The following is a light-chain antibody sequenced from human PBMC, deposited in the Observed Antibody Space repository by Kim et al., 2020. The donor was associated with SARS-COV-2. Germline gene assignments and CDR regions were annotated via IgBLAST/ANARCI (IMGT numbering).Light chain of an antibody. CDR2: DTS. J-gene: IGKJ2*01. Sequence: TLSLSPGERATLSCRASQTVRTSFAWYQQKPGQAPRLLIYDTSNRATGIPAKFSGSGYGTDFTLTISSLEPADSAVYYCQQRANWLFGQGTKLEI. CDR3: QQRANWL. V-gene: IGKV3-11*01. CDR1: QTVRTS.